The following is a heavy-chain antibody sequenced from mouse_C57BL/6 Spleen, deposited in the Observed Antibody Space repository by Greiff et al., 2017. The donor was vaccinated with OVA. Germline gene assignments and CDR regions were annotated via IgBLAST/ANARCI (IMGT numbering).Heavy chain of an antibody. V-gene: IGHV5-12*01. J-gene: IGHJ4*01. CDR2: ISNGGGST. CDR1: GFTFSDYY. Sequence: EVQLVESGGGLVQPGGSLKLSCAASGFTFSDYYMYWVRQTPEKRLEWVAYISNGGGSTYYPDTVKGRFTISRDNAKNTLYLQMSRLKSEDTAMYYCARQSYGNFPEDWGQGTSVTVSS. D-gene: IGHD2-1*01. CDR3: ARQSYGNFPED.